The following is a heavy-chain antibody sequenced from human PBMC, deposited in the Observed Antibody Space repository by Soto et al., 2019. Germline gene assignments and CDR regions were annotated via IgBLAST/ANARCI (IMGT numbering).Heavy chain of an antibody. V-gene: IGHV4-59*01. Sequence: SETLSLTCTVSGGSISSYYWSWIRQPPGKGLEWIGYIYYSGSTNYNPSLKSRVTISVDTSKNQFSLKLSSVTAADTAVYYCARDRVEVVVAYPHYYGMDVWGQGTTVTVSS. J-gene: IGHJ6*02. CDR3: ARDRVEVVVAYPHYYGMDV. CDR1: GGSISSYY. D-gene: IGHD2-15*01. CDR2: IYYSGST.